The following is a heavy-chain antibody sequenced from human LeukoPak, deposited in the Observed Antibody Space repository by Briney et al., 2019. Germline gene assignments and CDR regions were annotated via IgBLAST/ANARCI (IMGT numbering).Heavy chain of an antibody. D-gene: IGHD3-22*01. J-gene: IGHJ4*02. CDR1: GGSISSGGYY. CDR2: IYYSGST. V-gene: IGHV4-31*11. CDR3: ARSGYDSSGYLPYYFDY. Sequence: SETLSLTCAVSGGSISSGGYYWSWIRQHPGKGLEWIGYIYYSGSTYYNPSLKSRVTISVDTSKNQFSLKLSSVTAADTAVYYCARSGYDSSGYLPYYFDYWGQGTLVTVSS.